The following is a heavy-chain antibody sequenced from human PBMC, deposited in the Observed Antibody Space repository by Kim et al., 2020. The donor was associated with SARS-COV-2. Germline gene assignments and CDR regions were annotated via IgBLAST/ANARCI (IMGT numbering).Heavy chain of an antibody. Sequence: GGSLRLSCAASGFTFSSYGMHWVRQAPGKGLEWVAVISYDGSNKYYADSVKGRFTISRDNSKNTLYLQMNSLRAEDTAVYYCAKGGIAAAEGYWGQGTLV. D-gene: IGHD6-13*01. CDR1: GFTFSSYG. J-gene: IGHJ4*02. V-gene: IGHV3-30*18. CDR2: ISYDGSNK. CDR3: AKGGIAAAEGY.